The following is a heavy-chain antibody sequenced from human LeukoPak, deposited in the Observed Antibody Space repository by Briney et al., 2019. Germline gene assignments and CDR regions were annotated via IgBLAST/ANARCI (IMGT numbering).Heavy chain of an antibody. Sequence: PGGSLRLSCAASGFTFSSYSMNWVRQAPGKGLEWVSSISSSSSYIYYADSVKGRFTISRDNAKNSLYLQMNSLRAEDTAVYYCAKDHGNKYSILTGYYCWGQGTLVTVSS. CDR2: ISSSSSYI. V-gene: IGHV3-21*01. CDR3: AKDHGNKYSILTGYYC. D-gene: IGHD3-9*01. J-gene: IGHJ4*02. CDR1: GFTFSSYS.